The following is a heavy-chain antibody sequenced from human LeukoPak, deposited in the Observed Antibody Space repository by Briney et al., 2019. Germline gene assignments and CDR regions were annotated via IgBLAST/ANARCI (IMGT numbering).Heavy chain of an antibody. Sequence: GGSLRLSCAASGFTFSSYEMNWVRQAPGKGLEWVANIKQDGSEKNYVDSVKGRFTISRDNAKDSLYLQMNCLRAEDTAVYYCARDGGYCSGGSCYSTHWGQGTLVTVSS. CDR3: ARDGGYCSGGSCYSTH. J-gene: IGHJ4*02. CDR1: GFTFSSYE. CDR2: IKQDGSEK. V-gene: IGHV3-7*03. D-gene: IGHD2-15*01.